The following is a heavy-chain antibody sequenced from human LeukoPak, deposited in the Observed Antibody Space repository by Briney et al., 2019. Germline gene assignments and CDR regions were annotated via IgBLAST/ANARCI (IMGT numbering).Heavy chain of an antibody. CDR1: GGTFSSYA. CDR2: ISGSGGST. V-gene: IGHV3-23*01. Sequence: SCKASGGTFSSYAMSWVRQAPGKGLEWVSAISGSGGSTYYADSVKGRFTISRDNSKNTLFLQMNSLRAEDTAVYYCAGRFTMDYYMDVWGKGTTVTVSS. D-gene: IGHD3-10*01. J-gene: IGHJ6*03. CDR3: AGRFTMDYYMDV.